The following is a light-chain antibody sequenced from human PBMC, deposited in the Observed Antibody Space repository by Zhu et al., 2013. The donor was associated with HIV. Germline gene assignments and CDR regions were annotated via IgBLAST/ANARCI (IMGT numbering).Light chain of an antibody. Sequence: SSELTQDPAVSVALGQTVRITCQGDSLRTYYASWYQQKPGQAPVRVIYGKNNRPSGIPDRFSGSSSGNTASLTITGAQAEDEADYYCNSRDSSGKHYVFGTGTKVTVL. CDR3: NSRDSSGKHYV. V-gene: IGLV3-19*01. CDR1: SLRTYY. J-gene: IGLJ1*01. CDR2: GKN.